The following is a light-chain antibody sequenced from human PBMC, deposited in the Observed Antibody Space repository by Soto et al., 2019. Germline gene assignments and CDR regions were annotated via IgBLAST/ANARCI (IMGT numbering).Light chain of an antibody. V-gene: IGLV2-8*01. J-gene: IGLJ1*01. CDR1: SSDIGGYNY. Sequence: QSALTQPPSASGSPGQSVTISCTGTSSDIGGYNYVSWYQQHPGKAPKLMIYEVNKRPSGVPDRFSGSKSGNTASLTISGLQAEDEADYYCNSYAGSDNFDFGTGTKLTV. CDR2: EVN. CDR3: NSYAGSDNFD.